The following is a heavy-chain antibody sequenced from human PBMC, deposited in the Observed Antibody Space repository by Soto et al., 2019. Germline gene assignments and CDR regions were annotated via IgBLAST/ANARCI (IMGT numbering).Heavy chain of an antibody. CDR3: ARDTRNYDYVWGSYRSQDYYYYGMDV. CDR2: IYYSGST. J-gene: IGHJ6*02. CDR1: GGSISSYY. V-gene: IGHV4-59*01. Sequence: LSLTCTVSGGSISSYYWSWIRQPPGKGLEWIGYIYYSGSTNYNPSLKSRVTISVDTSKNQFSLKLSSVTAADAAVYYCARDTRNYDYVWGSYRSQDYYYYGMDVWGQGTTVTVSS. D-gene: IGHD3-16*02.